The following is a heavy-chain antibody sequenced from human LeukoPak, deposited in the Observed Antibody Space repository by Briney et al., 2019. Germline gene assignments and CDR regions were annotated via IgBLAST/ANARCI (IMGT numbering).Heavy chain of an antibody. D-gene: IGHD3-22*01. CDR1: GGSISSHY. J-gene: IGHJ4*02. V-gene: IGHV4-59*11. CDR2: IYYSGST. Sequence: SETLSLTCTVSGGSISSHYWSWIRQPPGKGLEWIGYIYYSGSTNYNPSLKSRVTISVDTSKNQFSLKLSSVTAADTAVYYCAIFPYYYVSSGPPPGDCWGQGTLVTVSS. CDR3: AIFPYYYVSSGPPPGDC.